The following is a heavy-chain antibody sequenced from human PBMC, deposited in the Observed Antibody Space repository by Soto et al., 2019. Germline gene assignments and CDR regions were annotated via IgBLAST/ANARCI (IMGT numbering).Heavy chain of an antibody. CDR2: ISGSGGST. Sequence: EVQLLESGGGLVQPGGSLRLSCAASGFTFSSYAMSWVRQAPGKGLEWVSAISGSGGSTYYADSVKGRFTISRDNSKNTLYLQMNSLRAEDTAVYYCAKDRVYGSGSYYNAFDYWGQGTLDTVSS. CDR3: AKDRVYGSGSYYNAFDY. J-gene: IGHJ4*02. V-gene: IGHV3-23*01. CDR1: GFTFSSYA. D-gene: IGHD3-10*01.